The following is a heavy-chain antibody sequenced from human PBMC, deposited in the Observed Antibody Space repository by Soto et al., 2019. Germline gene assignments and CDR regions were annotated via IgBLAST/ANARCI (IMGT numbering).Heavy chain of an antibody. V-gene: IGHV4-30-2*01. Sequence: PSETLSLTCAASGVSISSGAYSWSWIRQPPGKGLEWIGYIYHSGSTYYNPSLKSRVTISVDRSKNQFSLKLSSVTAADTAVYYCARGAGYSSSSNYYYYGMDVWGQGTTVTVSS. CDR3: ARGAGYSSSSNYYYYGMDV. CDR1: GVSISSGAYS. D-gene: IGHD6-6*01. CDR2: IYHSGST. J-gene: IGHJ6*02.